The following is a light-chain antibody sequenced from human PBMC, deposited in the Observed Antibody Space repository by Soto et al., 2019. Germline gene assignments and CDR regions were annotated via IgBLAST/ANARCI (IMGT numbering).Light chain of an antibody. CDR2: GAS. J-gene: IGKJ1*01. V-gene: IGKV3-15*01. CDR3: QQYNNWPRT. CDR1: QSVSRN. Sequence: EIVMTQSPATLSVSPGDRATLSCRASQSVSRNLAWYQQKPGQAPRLLIYGASTRATGIPARFSGDGSGTEFTLTISSLQSEDFAVYYCQQYNNWPRTLGQGTKVDIK.